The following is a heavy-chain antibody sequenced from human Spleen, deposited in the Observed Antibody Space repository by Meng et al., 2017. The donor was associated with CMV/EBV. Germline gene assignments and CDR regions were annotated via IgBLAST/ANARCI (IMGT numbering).Heavy chain of an antibody. CDR1: GYTFTGYH. D-gene: IGHD6-19*01. J-gene: IGHJ4*02. V-gene: IGHV1-2*02. CDR3: AIPISGMNYFDY. Sequence: ASVKVSCKSSGYTFTGYHMHWVRQAPGQGLEWMGWINPNSGGTNYAQKFQGRVTMTRDTSIGTAYIELSSLRSDDTAVYYCAIPISGMNYFDYWGQGTLVTVSS. CDR2: INPNSGGT.